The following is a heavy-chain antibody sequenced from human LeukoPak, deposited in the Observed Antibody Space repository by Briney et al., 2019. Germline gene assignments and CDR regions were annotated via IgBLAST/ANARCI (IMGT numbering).Heavy chain of an antibody. J-gene: IGHJ4*02. Sequence: GGSLRLSCAASGLTFRHSWMHWVRQAPGKGLEWVANIDQDANYKSYVDSVKGRFTISRDNAKNSLYLQMNSLRVEDTAVYYCARDRGFTSFDYWGQGILVTVSS. CDR1: GLTFRHSW. V-gene: IGHV3-7*01. CDR2: IDQDANYK. D-gene: IGHD5-12*01. CDR3: ARDRGFTSFDY.